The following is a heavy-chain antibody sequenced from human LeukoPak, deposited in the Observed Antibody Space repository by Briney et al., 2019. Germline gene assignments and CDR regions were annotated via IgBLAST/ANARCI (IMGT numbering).Heavy chain of an antibody. V-gene: IGHV4-34*01. CDR2: INQSGST. D-gene: IGHD5-12*01. CDR3: ARGYSGYDSTSHYYYYMDV. Sequence: SETLSLTCAVYGGSFSGYYWSWIRQPPGKGLDWIGEINQSGSTNYNPSLKSRVTMSVDTSKNQCSLKVSSVTAADTAVYYCARGYSGYDSTSHYYYYMDVWGKGTTVTVSS. J-gene: IGHJ6*03. CDR1: GGSFSGYY.